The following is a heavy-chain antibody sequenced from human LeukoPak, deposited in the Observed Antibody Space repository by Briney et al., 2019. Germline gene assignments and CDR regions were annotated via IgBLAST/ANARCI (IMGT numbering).Heavy chain of an antibody. V-gene: IGHV3-30*18. D-gene: IGHD4-17*01. CDR3: AKDKSGLRSTTHY. CDR2: ISYDGSNK. CDR1: GFTFSSYG. Sequence: SGGSLRLSCAASGFTFSSYGMHWVRQAPGKGLEWVAVISYDGSNKYYADSVKGRFTISRDNSKNTLYLQMNSLRAEDTAVYHCAKDKSGLRSTTHYWGQGTLVTVSS. J-gene: IGHJ4*02.